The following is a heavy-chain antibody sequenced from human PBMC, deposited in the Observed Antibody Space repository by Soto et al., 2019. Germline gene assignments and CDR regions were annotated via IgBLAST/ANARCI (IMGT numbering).Heavy chain of an antibody. CDR2: ISASSDSI. Sequence: EVQLVESGGGLVQPGGSLRLSCSASGFTFSTYNMNWVRQTPGKGLEWLSDISASSDSIYYADSVKGRFIISRDNAKNSLFLQMNSLRVEDTAVYYGIKGGGLDYWGQGALVTVSS. CDR3: IKGGGLDY. CDR1: GFTFSTYN. J-gene: IGHJ4*02. D-gene: IGHD6-25*01. V-gene: IGHV3-48*01.